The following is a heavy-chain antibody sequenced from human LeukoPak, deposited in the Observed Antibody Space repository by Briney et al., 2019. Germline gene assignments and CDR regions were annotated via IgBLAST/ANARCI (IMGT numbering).Heavy chain of an antibody. CDR2: IYYSGST. CDR3: ARFEPAAIYGMDV. D-gene: IGHD2-2*02. Sequence: SETLSLTCTVSGGFISSYYWSWIRQPPGKGLEWIGYIYYSGSTNYNPSLKSRVTISVDTSKNQFSLKLSSVTAADTAVYYCARFEPAAIYGMDVWGQGTTVTVSS. CDR1: GGFISSYY. V-gene: IGHV4-59*01. J-gene: IGHJ6*02.